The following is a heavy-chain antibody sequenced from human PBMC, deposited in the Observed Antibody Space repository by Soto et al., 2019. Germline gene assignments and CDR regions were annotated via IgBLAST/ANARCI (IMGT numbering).Heavy chain of an antibody. Sequence: EVHLVESGGGLVQTGGSLRLSCAIFESTVSRDWMNWVRQAPGKGLEWVAHINQDGSEKYYVDSVKGRFTISIDNAKKCLCLQVTALRPGDTAMCYCSGGVGDAFWGQGTLVTVSS. J-gene: IGHJ4*02. CDR1: ESTVSRDW. CDR3: SGGVGDAF. D-gene: IGHD1-26*01. V-gene: IGHV3-7*04. CDR2: INQDGSEK.